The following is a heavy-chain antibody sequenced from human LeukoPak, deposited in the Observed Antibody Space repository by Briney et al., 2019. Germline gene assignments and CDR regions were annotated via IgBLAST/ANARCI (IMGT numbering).Heavy chain of an antibody. CDR2: IGYDSSNK. J-gene: IGHJ6*03. CDR3: AKDDSGSSNLRFYNYYMDV. V-gene: IGHV3-30*02. CDR1: GFTLSNYG. D-gene: IGHD2-2*01. Sequence: GGSLRLSCVASGFTLSNYGMHWVRQAPGKGPEWVSFIGYDSSNKYYVDSVTGRFTISRDNSKNTVYLEMNSLVPEDTAVYYCAKDDSGSSNLRFYNYYMDVWGKGTTVIVSS.